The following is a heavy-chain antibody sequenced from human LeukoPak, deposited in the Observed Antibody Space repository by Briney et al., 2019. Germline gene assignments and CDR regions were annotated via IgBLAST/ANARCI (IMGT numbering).Heavy chain of an antibody. J-gene: IGHJ6*03. V-gene: IGHV1-69*06. CDR1: GGTFSSYA. CDR2: IIPIFGTV. Sequence: SVKVSCKASGGTFSSYAISWVRQAPGQGLEWMGGIIPIFGTVNYAQKFQGSVTITADKSTSTAYMELSSLRSEDTAVYYCARSLFRFLEWSYRSYYYYYMDVWGKGTTVTVSS. CDR3: ARSLFRFLEWSYRSYYYYYMDV. D-gene: IGHD3-3*01.